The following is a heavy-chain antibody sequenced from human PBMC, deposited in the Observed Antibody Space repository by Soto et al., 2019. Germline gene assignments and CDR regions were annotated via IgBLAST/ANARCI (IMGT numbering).Heavy chain of an antibody. CDR1: GFTFSSYS. Sequence: GGSLRLSCAASGFTFSSYSMNWVRQAPGKGLEWVSSISSSSSYIYYADSVKGRFTIPRDNAKNSLYLQMNSLRAEDTAVYYCARGVDTAMVYYYYYYMDVWGKGTTVTVSS. J-gene: IGHJ6*03. D-gene: IGHD5-18*01. CDR2: ISSSSSYI. CDR3: ARGVDTAMVYYYYYYMDV. V-gene: IGHV3-21*01.